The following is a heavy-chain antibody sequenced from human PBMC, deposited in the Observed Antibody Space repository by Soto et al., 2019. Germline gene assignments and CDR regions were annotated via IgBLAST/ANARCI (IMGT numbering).Heavy chain of an antibody. D-gene: IGHD1-26*01. J-gene: IGHJ4*02. CDR1: GYTFTTGD. V-gene: IGHV1-8*02. Sequence: ASVKLSFRASGYTFTTGDISWLRHAAGQGLEWMGWMNPNTGNTGYAQKFQGRITMTRNTSNRTAYMELSSLTSDDTAVYHCERRKERSGPYYLDSSRQGTQVTVPS. CDR2: MNPNTGNT. CDR3: ERRKERSGPYYLDS.